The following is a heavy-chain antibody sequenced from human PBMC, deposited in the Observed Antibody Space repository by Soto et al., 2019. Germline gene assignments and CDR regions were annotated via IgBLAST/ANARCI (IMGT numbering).Heavy chain of an antibody. CDR2: IWYDGSNK. CDR3: ARDRVPAANGGYYYGMDV. Sequence: PLGSLRLSCAASGFTFSSYGMHWVRQAPGKGLEWVAVIWYDGSNKYYADSVKGRFTISRDNSKNTLYLQMNSLRAEDTAVYYCARDRVPAANGGYYYGMDVWGQGTTVTAP. D-gene: IGHD2-2*01. J-gene: IGHJ6*02. CDR1: GFTFSSYG. V-gene: IGHV3-33*01.